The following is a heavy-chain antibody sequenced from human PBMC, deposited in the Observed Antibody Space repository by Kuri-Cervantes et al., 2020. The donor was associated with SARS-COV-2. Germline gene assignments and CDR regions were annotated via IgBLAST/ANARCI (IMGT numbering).Heavy chain of an antibody. Sequence: SVKVSCKASGGTFSSYAISWVRQAPGQGLDWMGGIIPIFGTANYAQKSQGRVTITVDESTSTAYMELSSLRSEGTAVYYCALTKDTVMVTLDYWGQGTLVTVSS. V-gene: IGHV1-69*13. D-gene: IGHD5-18*01. J-gene: IGHJ4*02. CDR1: GGTFSSYA. CDR3: ALTKDTVMVTLDY. CDR2: IIPIFGTA.